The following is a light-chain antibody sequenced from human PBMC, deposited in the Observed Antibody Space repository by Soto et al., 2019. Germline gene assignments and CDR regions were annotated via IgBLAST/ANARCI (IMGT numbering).Light chain of an antibody. CDR1: QVLSSY. J-gene: IGKJ4*01. Sequence: DIQLTQSPSFLSASVRDRVTITCRASQVLSSYLAWYQQKPGKAPKLLIYGVSTLQSGVPSRFSGSGSGTEFTLTISSLQPEDFATYSCQQLNTYPLTFGGGTQVEIK. V-gene: IGKV1-9*01. CDR3: QQLNTYPLT. CDR2: GVS.